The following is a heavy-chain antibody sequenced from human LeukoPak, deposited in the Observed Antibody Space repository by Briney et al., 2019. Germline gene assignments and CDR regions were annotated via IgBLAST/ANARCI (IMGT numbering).Heavy chain of an antibody. CDR1: GFTFSSYG. J-gene: IGHJ4*02. D-gene: IGHD3-9*01. Sequence: GGSLRLSCAASGFTFSSYGMSWVRQAPGKGLEWVSIISGSGDTTYYADSVKGRFTISRDNAKNSLYLQMNSLRAEDTAVYYCAILTGQFDYWGQGTLVTVSS. CDR3: AILTGQFDY. CDR2: ISGSGDTT. V-gene: IGHV3-23*01.